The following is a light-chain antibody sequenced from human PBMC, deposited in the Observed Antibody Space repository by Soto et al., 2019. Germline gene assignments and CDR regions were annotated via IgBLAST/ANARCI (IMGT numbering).Light chain of an antibody. J-gene: IGKJ4*01. CDR2: DAS. CDR1: QSVSSY. CDR3: QQRSNWPLT. V-gene: IGKV3-11*01. Sequence: EIVLTQSPDTVSLSPGERATLSCRASQSVSSYLAWFQQKPGQAPRLLIYDASKRATGIPARFSGSGSGTDFTLTISSLEPEDFAVYYCQQRSNWPLTFGGGTKVDIK.